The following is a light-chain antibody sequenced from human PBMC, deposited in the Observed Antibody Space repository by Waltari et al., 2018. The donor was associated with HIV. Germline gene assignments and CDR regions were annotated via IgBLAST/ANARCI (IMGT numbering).Light chain of an antibody. J-gene: IGLJ3*02. CDR3: AAWDDSLDAWV. CDR1: SSNIGSKS. V-gene: IGLV1-44*01. Sequence: QSVLTQPPSASGTPGQRVTIPCSGSSSNIGSKSVHWFQQVPGTAPKLLMYSDNQRPSGVPDRFSGSKSGTSASLAISGLQSEDEADYYCAAWDDSLDAWVFGGGTRLTVL. CDR2: SDN.